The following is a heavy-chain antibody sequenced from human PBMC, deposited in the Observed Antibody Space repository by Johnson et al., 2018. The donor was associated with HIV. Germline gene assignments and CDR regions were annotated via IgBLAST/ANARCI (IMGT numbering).Heavy chain of an antibody. CDR3: ANINTVTYRDAFDI. CDR1: GFTFSSYG. V-gene: IGHV3-7*03. D-gene: IGHD4-17*01. Sequence: VQLVESGGGVVQPGGSLRLSCAASGFTFSSYGMHWVRQAPGKGLEWVANIKQDGSEKYYVDSVKGRFTISRDNAKNSLYLQMNSLRAEDTAVYYCANINTVTYRDAFDIWGQGTMVTVSS. CDR2: IKQDGSEK. J-gene: IGHJ3*02.